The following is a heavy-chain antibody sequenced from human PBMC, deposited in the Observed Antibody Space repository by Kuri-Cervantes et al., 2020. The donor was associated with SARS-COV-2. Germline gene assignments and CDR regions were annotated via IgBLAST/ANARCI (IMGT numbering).Heavy chain of an antibody. J-gene: IGHJ4*02. V-gene: IGHV1-2*02. D-gene: IGHD3-22*01. CDR1: GYTFTGYY. Sequence: ASVKVSCKASGYTFTGYYMHWVRQAPGQGLEWMGWINPNSGGTNYAQKFQGRVTMTRDTSISTAYMELSRLRSDDTAVYYCASYYYDSSDYRESDYWGQGTLVTVSS. CDR2: INPNSGGT. CDR3: ASYYYDSSDYRESDY.